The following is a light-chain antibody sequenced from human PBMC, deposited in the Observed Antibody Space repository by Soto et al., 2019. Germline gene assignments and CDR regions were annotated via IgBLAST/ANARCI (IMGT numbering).Light chain of an antibody. V-gene: IGKV1-33*01. CDR2: DGT. CDR1: QHISDY. CDR3: HQYFNPRT. J-gene: IGKJ4*01. Sequence: DTRLTQSPSSLSASVGDRVTITCQASQHISDYLNWYQQKLGKAPKLLIYDGTKLKTGVPSRFSGSGSGTEFTFTISSLQPEDTATYYCHQYFNPRTFGGGTKV.